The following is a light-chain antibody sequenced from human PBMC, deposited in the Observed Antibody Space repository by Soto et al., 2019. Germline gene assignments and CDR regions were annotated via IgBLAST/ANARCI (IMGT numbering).Light chain of an antibody. CDR2: ELT. CDR1: SSDVGAYNY. J-gene: IGLJ1*01. V-gene: IGLV2-8*01. Sequence: QSVLTQPPSVSGSPGQSVTISCTGTSSDVGAYNYVSWYQQHPGKAPKLVIYELTKRPSGVPDRFSGPKSGDTASLTVSGLQAEDEADYYCSSYAGSNNFVFGTGTKVTVL. CDR3: SSYAGSNNFV.